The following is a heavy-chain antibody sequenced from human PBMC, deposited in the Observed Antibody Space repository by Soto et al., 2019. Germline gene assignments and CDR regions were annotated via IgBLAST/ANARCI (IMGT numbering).Heavy chain of an antibody. CDR1: GFSFSGYW. D-gene: IGHD5-12*01. CDR3: AREMATISLGAFDI. J-gene: IGHJ3*02. V-gene: IGHV3-74*01. CDR2: TNNDGSMT. Sequence: QLVDSGGDLVQPGGSLRLSCAASGFSFSGYWMHWVRQAPGKGLEWLSRTNNDGSMTTYADSVRGRFTSLRDNAKNTLDLQMTSLRVEDTAVYYCAREMATISLGAFDIWGQGTMVTVSS.